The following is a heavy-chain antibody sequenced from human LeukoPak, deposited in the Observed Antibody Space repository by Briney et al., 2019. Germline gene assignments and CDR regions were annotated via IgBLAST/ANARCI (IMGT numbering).Heavy chain of an antibody. CDR1: GGSISSYY. J-gene: IGHJ3*02. CDR3: ARRLRKGPVFRIAAAGRRNYDAFDI. CDR2: IYYSGST. Sequence: SETLSLTCTVSGGSISSYYWSWIRQPPGKGLEWIGYIYYSGSTNYNPSLKSRVTISVDTSKNQFSLKLSSVTAADTAVYCCARRLRKGPVFRIAAAGRRNYDAFDIWGQGTMVTVSS. V-gene: IGHV4-59*01. D-gene: IGHD6-13*01.